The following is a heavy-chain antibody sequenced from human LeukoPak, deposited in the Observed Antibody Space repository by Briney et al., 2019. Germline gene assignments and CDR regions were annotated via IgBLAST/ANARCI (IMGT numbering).Heavy chain of an antibody. CDR1: GFSFDDSG. V-gene: IGHV3-20*04. Sequence: GGSPRLSCAASGFSFDDSGMSWVRQDPGKGPKWVAGINWSGESTAYADSVKGRFTISRDNAKNSLFLKMNSLRAEDTALYYCVRRVYSGSSYYFDYWGQGTLVTVSS. CDR3: VRRVYSGSSYYFDY. CDR2: INWSGEST. J-gene: IGHJ4*02. D-gene: IGHD1-26*01.